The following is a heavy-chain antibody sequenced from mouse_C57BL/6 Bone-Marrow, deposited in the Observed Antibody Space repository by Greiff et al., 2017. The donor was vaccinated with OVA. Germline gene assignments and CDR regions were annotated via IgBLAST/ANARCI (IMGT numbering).Heavy chain of an antibody. CDR2: IYPRSGNT. Sequence: QVQLQQSGAELARPGASVKLSCKASGYTFTSYGISWVKQRTGQGLEWIGEIYPRSGNTYYNEKFKGKATLTADKSSSTAYMELRSLTSEDSAVYFCASIYFYYFDYWGQGTTLTVSS. V-gene: IGHV1-81*01. CDR3: ASIYFYYFDY. J-gene: IGHJ2*01. CDR1: GYTFTSYG. D-gene: IGHD2-1*01.